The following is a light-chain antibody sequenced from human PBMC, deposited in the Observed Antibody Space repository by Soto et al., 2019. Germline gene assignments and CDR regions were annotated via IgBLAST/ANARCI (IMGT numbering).Light chain of an antibody. CDR3: QQAYGAPPT. Sequence: DIQMTQSPSSLSASVGDRVTITCRASQSITTYLNWYQQTLGEAPKLLIYAASRLQIGVPSRFSGSGSGTDFTLTTSSLQPEDFATYYCQQAYGAPPTFGQGTKVEIK. V-gene: IGKV1-39*01. J-gene: IGKJ1*01. CDR2: AAS. CDR1: QSITTY.